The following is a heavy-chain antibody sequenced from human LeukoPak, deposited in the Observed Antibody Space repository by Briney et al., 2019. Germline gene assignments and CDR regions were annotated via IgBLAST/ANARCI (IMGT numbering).Heavy chain of an antibody. D-gene: IGHD3-22*01. CDR3: ARDRSYYDSSGFYKYAFDI. CDR1: GGSISSYY. V-gene: IGHV4-59*01. Sequence: MPSETLSLTCTVSGGSISSYYWSWIRQPPGKGLDWIGYSYYSGSTNYNPSLKSRVTMSVDTSKNQFSLKLSSVTAADTAVYYCARDRSYYDSSGFYKYAFDIWGQGTVVTVSS. CDR2: SYYSGST. J-gene: IGHJ3*02.